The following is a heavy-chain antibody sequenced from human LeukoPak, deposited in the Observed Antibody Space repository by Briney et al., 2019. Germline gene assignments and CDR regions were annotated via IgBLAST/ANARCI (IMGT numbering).Heavy chain of an antibody. CDR2: INPSGGST. D-gene: IGHD1-26*01. CDR3: VRGIGSSLAYGMDV. CDR1: GYTFTSYY. Sequence: GASVKVSYKASGYTFTSYYMHWVRQAPGQGLEWMGLINPSGGSTSYAQKCQGRVTMTRDTSTSTGYMELSSLRSEDTAVYYCVRGIGSSLAYGMDVWGQGTTVTVSS. J-gene: IGHJ6*02. V-gene: IGHV1-46*01.